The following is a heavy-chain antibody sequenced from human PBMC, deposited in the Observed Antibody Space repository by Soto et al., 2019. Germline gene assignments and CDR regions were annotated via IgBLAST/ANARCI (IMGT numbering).Heavy chain of an antibody. CDR3: ARWYYESSGYYYYDY. CDR2: INHSGTT. Sequence: SETLSLNCAVSGYSISSGYSWAWIRQPPGKGLEWIGSINHSGTTYHNPSLKSRVTISVDTSKNQFSLKLNSVTAADTAVYYCARWYYESSGYYYYDYWGQGTLVTVSS. V-gene: IGHV4-38-2*01. D-gene: IGHD3-22*01. CDR1: GYSISSGYS. J-gene: IGHJ4*02.